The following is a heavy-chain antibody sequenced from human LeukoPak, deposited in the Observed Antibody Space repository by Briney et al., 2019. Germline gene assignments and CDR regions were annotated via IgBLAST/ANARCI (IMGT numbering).Heavy chain of an antibody. Sequence: ASVKVSCKASGYTFTSYDINWVRQATGQGLEWMGWMNPNSGNTGYAQKFQGRVTMTRNTSISTAYMELSSLRSEDTAVYYCARGPSFHNWNDGQYFQHWGQGTLVTVSS. CDR2: MNPNSGNT. CDR3: ARGPSFHNWNDGQYFQH. J-gene: IGHJ1*01. V-gene: IGHV1-8*01. CDR1: GYTFTSYD. D-gene: IGHD1-20*01.